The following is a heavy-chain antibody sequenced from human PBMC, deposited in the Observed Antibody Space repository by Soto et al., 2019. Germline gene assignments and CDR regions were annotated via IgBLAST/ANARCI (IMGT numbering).Heavy chain of an antibody. D-gene: IGHD1-26*01. CDR2: ISSSISTI. J-gene: IGHJ6*02. Sequence: EVQLVETGGGLVQPGGSLRLSCAASGFTFSSYSMNWVRQAPGKGLEWVSYISSSISTIYYADSVKGRFTISRYNAKNSLYLQINSLRDEDTAVYYCARDSVSGNYYGMDVLGQGTTVTVSS. V-gene: IGHV3-48*02. CDR1: GFTFSSYS. CDR3: ARDSVSGNYYGMDV.